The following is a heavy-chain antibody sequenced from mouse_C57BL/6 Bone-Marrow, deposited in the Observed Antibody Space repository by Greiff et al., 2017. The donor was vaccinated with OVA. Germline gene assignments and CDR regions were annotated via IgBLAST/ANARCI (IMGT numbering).Heavy chain of an antibody. CDR3: ASYVYDYDGFAY. CDR1: GYTFTSYW. V-gene: IGHV1-64*01. CDR2: IHPNSGST. J-gene: IGHJ3*01. Sequence: QVQLKQPGAELVKPGASVKLSCKASGYTFTSYWMHWVKQRPGQGLEWIGMIHPNSGSTNYNEKFKSKATLTVDKSSSTAYMQLSSLTSEDSAVYYCASYVYDYDGFAYWGQGTLVTVSA. D-gene: IGHD2-4*01.